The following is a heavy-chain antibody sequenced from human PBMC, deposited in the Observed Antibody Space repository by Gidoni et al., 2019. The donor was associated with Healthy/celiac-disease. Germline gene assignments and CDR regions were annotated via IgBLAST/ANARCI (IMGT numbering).Heavy chain of an antibody. CDR2: ISSNGGST. V-gene: IGHV3-64*02. CDR3: AREGLGVKGAFDY. Sequence: EVQLVESGEGLVQPGGSLRLSCAASGFTFSSYAMHWVRQAPGKGLEYVSAISSNGGSTYYADSVKGRFTISRDNSKNTLYLQMGSLRAEDMAVYYCAREGLGVKGAFDYWGQGTLVTVSS. J-gene: IGHJ4*02. D-gene: IGHD2-21*01. CDR1: GFTFSSYA.